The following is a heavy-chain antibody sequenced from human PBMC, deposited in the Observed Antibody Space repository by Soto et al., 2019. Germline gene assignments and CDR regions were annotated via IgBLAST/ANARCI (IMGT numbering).Heavy chain of an antibody. V-gene: IGHV3-23*01. CDR3: VKESSNYPYFDY. D-gene: IGHD3-3*01. CDR2: ITGSGSST. CDR1: GFTFRRYD. J-gene: IGHJ4*02. Sequence: GGSLRLSCAASGFTFRRYDMNWVRQAPGKGLEWVSFITGSGSSTYNAESVKGRFTISRDNSRNTLYLQMNSLRAEDTAVYYCVKESSNYPYFDYSGQGTLVTVSS.